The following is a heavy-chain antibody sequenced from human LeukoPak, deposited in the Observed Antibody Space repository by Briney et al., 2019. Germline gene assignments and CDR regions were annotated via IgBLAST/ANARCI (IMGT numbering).Heavy chain of an antibody. CDR2: IHSSGGS. V-gene: IGHV4-4*09. CDR1: GASISNYY. J-gene: IGHJ4*02. D-gene: IGHD1-26*01. CDR3: ARLGSYHDF. Sequence: SETLSLTCPVSGASISNYYWSWIRQTPENWLESMGHIHSSGGSSYYPSLKSRLTLSVDTSRNQLSLKLPSVTAADTAVYVCARLGSYHDFWGQGALVTVSS.